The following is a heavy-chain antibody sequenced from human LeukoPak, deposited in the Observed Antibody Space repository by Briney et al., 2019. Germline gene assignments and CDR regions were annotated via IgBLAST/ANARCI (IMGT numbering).Heavy chain of an antibody. V-gene: IGHV3-23*01. Sequence: GGSLRLSCAASGFTFSTYGMSWVRQAPGKGLEWVSGFSGGNSRSTYYADSVKGRFTISRDNSKNTLYLQMNSLRAEDTAIYYCAKIAETSGSYGQGYDYWGQGTLVTVSS. CDR3: AKIAETSGSYGQGYDY. CDR1: GFTFSTYG. D-gene: IGHD1-26*01. J-gene: IGHJ4*02. CDR2: FSGGNSRST.